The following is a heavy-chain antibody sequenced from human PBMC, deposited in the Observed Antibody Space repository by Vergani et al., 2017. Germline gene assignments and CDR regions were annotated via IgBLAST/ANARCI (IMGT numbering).Heavy chain of an antibody. Sequence: EVQLEESGGGLVLPGRSLRLSCVASGFTSAGYAMHWVRQAPGKGLEWVSGISWNSNSIGYADSVKGRFTISRDNAKNSLYLQMNSLRAEDTALYYCARETAAAGTADYWGQGTLVTVSS. J-gene: IGHJ4*02. CDR2: ISWNSNSI. CDR1: GFTSAGYA. V-gene: IGHV3-9*02. CDR3: ARETAAAGTADY. D-gene: IGHD6-13*01.